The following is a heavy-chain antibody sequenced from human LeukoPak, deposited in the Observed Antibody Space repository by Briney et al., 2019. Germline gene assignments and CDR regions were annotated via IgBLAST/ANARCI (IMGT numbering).Heavy chain of an antibody. J-gene: IGHJ4*02. V-gene: IGHV1-18*01. Sequence: ASVKVSCKASGYTFTSYGISWVRQAPGQGLEWMGWISAYNGNTNYAQKLQGRVTMTTDTSTSTAYMELRSLRSDDTAVYYCAREGYCSGGSCYDYYFDYWGQGTLVTVSS. CDR2: ISAYNGNT. CDR1: GYTFTSYG. CDR3: AREGYCSGGSCYDYYFDY. D-gene: IGHD2-15*01.